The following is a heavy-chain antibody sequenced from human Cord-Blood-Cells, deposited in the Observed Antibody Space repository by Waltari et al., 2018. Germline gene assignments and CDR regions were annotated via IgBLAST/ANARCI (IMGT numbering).Heavy chain of an antibody. Sequence: EVQLVESGGGLVQPGGSLRLSCAASGFTFSSYEMNWVRQAPGKGLEWVSYISSSGSTIYYAYSVKDRFTISRDNAKNSLYLQVNSLRAEDTAVYYCARLTYYGDYAFDIWGQGTMVTVSS. V-gene: IGHV3-48*03. CDR1: GFTFSSYE. J-gene: IGHJ3*02. CDR2: ISSSGSTI. D-gene: IGHD4-17*01. CDR3: ARLTYYGDYAFDI.